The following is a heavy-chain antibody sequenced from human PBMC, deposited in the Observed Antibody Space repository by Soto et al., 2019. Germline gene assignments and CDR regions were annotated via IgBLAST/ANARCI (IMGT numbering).Heavy chain of an antibody. CDR3: ARRGPLNNIEVVPDYFGLDV. CDR2: ISSGGSSK. D-gene: IGHD2-15*01. Sequence: QEQLVESGGGLVKPGGSLRLSCEASGFTFRDYYMSWIRQAPGKGLEWISYISSGGSSKFYTESVKGRFTISRDIAKNSLYLQMDGLRVEDTGVYFCARRGPLNNIEVVPDYFGLDVWGQGTTVTASS. J-gene: IGHJ6*02. CDR1: GFTFRDYY. V-gene: IGHV3-11*01.